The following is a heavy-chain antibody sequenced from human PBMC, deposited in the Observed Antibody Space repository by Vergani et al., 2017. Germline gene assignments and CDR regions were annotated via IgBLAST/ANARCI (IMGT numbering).Heavy chain of an antibody. CDR2: IIPIFGTA. J-gene: IGHJ5*02. CDR1: GGTFSSYA. Sequence: QVQLVQSGAEVKKPGSSVKVSCKASGGTFSSYAISWVRQAPGQGLEWMGRIIPIFGTANYAQKFQGRVTITADESTSTAYMELSSLRSEDTAVYYCARDDSSGRGLLVWFDPWGQGTLVTVSS. V-gene: IGHV1-69*18. D-gene: IGHD4-11*01. CDR3: ARDDSSGRGLLVWFDP.